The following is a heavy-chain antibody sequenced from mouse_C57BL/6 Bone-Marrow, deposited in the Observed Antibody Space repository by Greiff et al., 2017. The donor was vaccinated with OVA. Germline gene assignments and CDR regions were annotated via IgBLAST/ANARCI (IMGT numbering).Heavy chain of an antibody. CDR2: IYPRDGST. CDR3: ARWVGRGY. D-gene: IGHD4-1*01. J-gene: IGHJ2*01. V-gene: IGHV1-85*01. CDR1: GYTFTSYD. Sequence: VQLQQSGPELVKPGASVELSCKASGYTFTSYDIHWVKQRPGQGLEWIGWIYPRDGSTKYNEKFKGKATLTVDTSSSTAYMELHSLTSEDAAVYFCARWVGRGYWGQGTTLTVSS.